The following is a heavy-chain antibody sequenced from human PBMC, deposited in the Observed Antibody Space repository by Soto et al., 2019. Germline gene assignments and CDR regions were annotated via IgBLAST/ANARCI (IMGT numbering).Heavy chain of an antibody. Sequence: QVQLQESGPGLVKPSETLSLTCTVSGGSVSSGSYYWSWIRQPPGKGLEWIGYIYYSGSTKYNPPLKSRVTISVDTSKNQFSLNLSSVTAADTAVYYCARAGLGDGSDYWGQGTLVTVSS. J-gene: IGHJ4*02. CDR2: IYYSGST. D-gene: IGHD1-26*01. V-gene: IGHV4-61*01. CDR1: GGSVSSGSYY. CDR3: ARAGLGDGSDY.